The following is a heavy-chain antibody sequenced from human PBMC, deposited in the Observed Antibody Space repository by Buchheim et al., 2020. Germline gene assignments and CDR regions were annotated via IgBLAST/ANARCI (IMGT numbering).Heavy chain of an antibody. CDR1: GLSFSSHW. V-gene: IGHV3-74*01. CDR2: INEDGSTT. Sequence: EEQLEESGGGLVQPGGSLRLSCAASGLSFSSHWMHWVRQAPGKGLVWVSRINEDGSTTKYVDYVKGRFTVSRDNAKNTLYLQMNSLKVEDTAVYYCARDLHRWGQGTL. CDR3: ARDLHR. J-gene: IGHJ4*02.